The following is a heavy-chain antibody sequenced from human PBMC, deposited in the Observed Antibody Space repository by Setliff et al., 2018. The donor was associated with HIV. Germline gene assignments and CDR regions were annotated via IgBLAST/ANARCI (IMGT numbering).Heavy chain of an antibody. J-gene: IGHJ6*02. Sequence: GGSLRLSCAASGFTFSSYSMNWVRQAPGKGLEWVSYISSSSAIYYADSVKGRFTISRDNAKNSLYLQMNSLRAEDTAVYYCARDLSSGPAYWGQGTTVTVSS. CDR2: ISSSSAI. D-gene: IGHD3-22*01. CDR1: GFTFSSYS. CDR3: ARDLSSGPAY. V-gene: IGHV3-48*01.